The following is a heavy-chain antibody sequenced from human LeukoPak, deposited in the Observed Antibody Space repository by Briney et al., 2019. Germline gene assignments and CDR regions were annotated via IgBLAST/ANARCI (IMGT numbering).Heavy chain of an antibody. CDR3: ARDVTTAYSSGWYSYFDY. CDR1: GFTFSSYS. Sequence: GGSLRLSCAASGFTFSSYSMNWVRQAPGKGLEWVSSISSSSYIYYADSVKGRLTISRDNAKNSLYLQMNSLRAEDTAVYYCARDVTTAYSSGWYSYFDYWGQGTLVTVSS. CDR2: ISSSSYI. D-gene: IGHD6-19*01. V-gene: IGHV3-21*01. J-gene: IGHJ4*02.